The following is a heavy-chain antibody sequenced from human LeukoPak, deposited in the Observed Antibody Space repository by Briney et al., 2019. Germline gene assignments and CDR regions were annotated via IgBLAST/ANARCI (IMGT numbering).Heavy chain of an antibody. CDR3: ARDGFITMVRGVMDY. J-gene: IGHJ4*02. Sequence: GGSLRLSCAASGFTFSDYYMSWIRQAPGKGLEWVSYISSSGSTIYYAGSVKGRFTISRDNAKNSLYLQMNSLRAEDTAVYYCARDGFITMVRGVMDYWGQGTLVTVSS. CDR2: ISSSGSTI. V-gene: IGHV3-11*04. D-gene: IGHD3-10*01. CDR1: GFTFSDYY.